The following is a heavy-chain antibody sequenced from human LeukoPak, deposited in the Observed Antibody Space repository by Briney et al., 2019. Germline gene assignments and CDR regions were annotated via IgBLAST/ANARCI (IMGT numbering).Heavy chain of an antibody. CDR1: GNTFTGYH. D-gene: IGHD2-2*01. J-gene: IGHJ4*02. CDR3: ARDYCSSASCLFDY. V-gene: IGHV1-2*06. Sequence: GASVKVSCKASGNTFTGYHMHWVRQAPGQELEWMGRINPNSGDTNYAQKFQGRVTMTRDTSISTAYMELSRLRSDDTAVYYCARDYCSSASCLFDYWGQGTLVTVSS. CDR2: INPNSGDT.